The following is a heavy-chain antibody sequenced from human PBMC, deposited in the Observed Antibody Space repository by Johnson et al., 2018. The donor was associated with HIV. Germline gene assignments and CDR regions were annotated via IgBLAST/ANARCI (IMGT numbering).Heavy chain of an antibody. J-gene: IGHJ3*02. D-gene: IGHD4-17*01. Sequence: VQLVESGGGLVQPGGSLRLSCAAPGFTFPTYDMHWVCQGTGKGLEWVSAIGTAGTTTYYGDSVKGRFTISRDNSNNTLYLQMNSLRTEDTAVYYCAKDHDYGDAFDIWGQGTMVTVSS. CDR2: IGTAGTTT. V-gene: IGHV3-13*01. CDR1: GFTFPTYD. CDR3: AKDHDYGDAFDI.